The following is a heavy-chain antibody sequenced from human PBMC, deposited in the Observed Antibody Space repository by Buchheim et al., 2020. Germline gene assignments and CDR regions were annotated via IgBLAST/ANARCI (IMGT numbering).Heavy chain of an antibody. CDR1: GFTFSSYA. V-gene: IGHV3-23*01. J-gene: IGHJ5*02. D-gene: IGHD6-19*01. CDR3: AKDPASQWLVPFWFDP. Sequence: EVQLLESGGGLVQPGGSLRLSCAASGFTFSSYAMSWVRQAPGKGLEWVSAISGSGGSTYYAASVKGRFTISSDTSKTTLYLQMNSLRAEDTAVYYCAKDPASQWLVPFWFDPWGQGTL. CDR2: ISGSGGST.